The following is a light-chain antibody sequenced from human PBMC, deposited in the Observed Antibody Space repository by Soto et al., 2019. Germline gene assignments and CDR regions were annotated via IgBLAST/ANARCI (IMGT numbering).Light chain of an antibody. CDR2: RAS. J-gene: IGKJ5*01. V-gene: IGKV3-15*01. CDR1: QSVNVL. Sequence: EVVLTQSPATLSVSPGERATLSCRASQSVNVLLAGYQQKPGQAPRLLIYRASTRATGVPARFSGSGSETDFTLTISTLQSEDFAVYYCQQYNNWPITFGQGTRLEIK. CDR3: QQYNNWPIT.